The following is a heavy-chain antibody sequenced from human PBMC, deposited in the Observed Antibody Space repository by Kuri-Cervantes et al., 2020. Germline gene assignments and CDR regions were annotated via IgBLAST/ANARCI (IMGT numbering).Heavy chain of an antibody. V-gene: IGHV1-18*01. Sequence: ASVKVSCKASGYSFTSYGISWVRQAPGQGLEWMGWISVHNGNTKYAEKVQDRVTMATDTSTSTAYMELRSLRSDDTAVYYCARARRYSSGPPWGHWGQGTLVTVSS. CDR3: ARARRYSSGPPWGH. D-gene: IGHD6-19*01. CDR1: GYSFTSYG. CDR2: ISVHNGNT. J-gene: IGHJ1*01.